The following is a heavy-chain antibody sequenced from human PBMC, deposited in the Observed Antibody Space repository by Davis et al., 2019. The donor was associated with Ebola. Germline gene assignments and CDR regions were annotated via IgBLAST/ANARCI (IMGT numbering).Heavy chain of an antibody. Sequence: PGGSLRLSCAASGFTFSSYAMHWVRQAPGKGLEWVAVISYDGSNKYYADSVKGRFTISRDNSKNTLYLQMNSLRAEDTAVYYCARERIVPAALDPDAFDIWGQGTMVTVSS. D-gene: IGHD2-2*01. CDR1: GFTFSSYA. CDR3: ARERIVPAALDPDAFDI. CDR2: ISYDGSNK. J-gene: IGHJ3*02. V-gene: IGHV3-30-3*01.